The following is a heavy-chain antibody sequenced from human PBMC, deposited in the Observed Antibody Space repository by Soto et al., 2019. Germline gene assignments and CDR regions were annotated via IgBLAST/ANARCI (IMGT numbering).Heavy chain of an antibody. CDR1: GFTFSNAW. D-gene: IGHD3-22*01. CDR3: TTGLSNGYYNFDY. V-gene: IGHV3-15*01. CDR2: IKGEADGGTT. Sequence: PGGCPRLSCPASGFTFSNAWMSWVRQAPGKGLEWVGRIKGEADGGTTDYAAPVKGRITISRDHSKDTLYLQMNILKTEDTAVYYCTTGLSNGYYNFDYWGQGT. J-gene: IGHJ4*02.